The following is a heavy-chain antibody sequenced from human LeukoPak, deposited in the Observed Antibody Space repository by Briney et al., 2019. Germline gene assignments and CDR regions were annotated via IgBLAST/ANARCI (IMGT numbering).Heavy chain of an antibody. CDR3: ARGGDRRHFASSGYFYD. CDR2: INLNSGGT. J-gene: IGHJ4*02. Sequence: ASVKVSCKASGGTFTGYYIHWVRQAPGQGLEWMAWINLNSGGTNSAQKFQGRVSMTRDTSISTAYMELSGLKSDDTGVYYCARGGDRRHFASSGYFYDWGQGTLVTVSS. CDR1: GGTFTGYY. D-gene: IGHD3-22*01. V-gene: IGHV1-2*02.